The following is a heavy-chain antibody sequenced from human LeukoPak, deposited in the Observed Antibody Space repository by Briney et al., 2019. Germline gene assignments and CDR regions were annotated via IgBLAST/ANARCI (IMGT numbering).Heavy chain of an antibody. J-gene: IGHJ4*02. CDR3: ATSGSSWTDY. D-gene: IGHD6-13*01. Sequence: GASVKVSCLASVYTFTGYYMHWVRQAPGQGREWMGWINPSSGGTNYAQKFQGRVTMTRDTSISTAYMELSSLRSDDTAVYYCATSGSSWTDYWGQGTLVTVSS. CDR1: VYTFTGYY. V-gene: IGHV1-2*02. CDR2: INPSSGGT.